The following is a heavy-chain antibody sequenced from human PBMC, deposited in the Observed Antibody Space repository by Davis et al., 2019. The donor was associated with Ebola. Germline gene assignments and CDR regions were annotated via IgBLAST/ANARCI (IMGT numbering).Heavy chain of an antibody. J-gene: IGHJ3*02. CDR1: GYRFTNYW. V-gene: IGHV5-10-1*01. CDR3: ARMRPVDDIVILPAAMGHAFDI. Sequence: GESLKISCQGSGYRFTNYWISWVRQMPGKGLEWMGRIDPIDSYINYSPSFQGRVTVSVDKSIDTAYLQWSTLRASDSAMYYCARMRPVDDIVILPAAMGHAFDIWGQGTMVTVSS. CDR2: IDPIDSYI. D-gene: IGHD2-2*01.